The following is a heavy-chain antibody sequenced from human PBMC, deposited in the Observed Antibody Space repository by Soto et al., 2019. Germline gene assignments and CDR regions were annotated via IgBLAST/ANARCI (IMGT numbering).Heavy chain of an antibody. Sequence: PSVKVSCKASGDTFASFGFSWVRQAPGQGLEWLGWISAYNGNTHYAQKVRDRVTLTTDTSTNTAYMELRSLTSDDTAVYYCARDQESITDRILQYWGQGTRVTAPQ. J-gene: IGHJ4*02. CDR3: ARDQESITDRILQY. V-gene: IGHV1-18*01. D-gene: IGHD3-10*01. CDR2: ISAYNGNT. CDR1: GDTFASFG.